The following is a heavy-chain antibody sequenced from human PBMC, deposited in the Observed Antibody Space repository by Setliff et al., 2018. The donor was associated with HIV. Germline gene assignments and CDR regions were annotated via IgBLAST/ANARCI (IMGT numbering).Heavy chain of an antibody. Sequence: NPSETLSLTCTVSGGSISSHYWSWIRQPPGKGLEWIGYIYDSGITNYNPSLRSRVTISIDTPKNQFSLKLRSVTAADTAVYYCARDLVAAGFRQEYYYYMDVWGKGTTVTV. CDR2: IYDSGIT. V-gene: IGHV4-59*11. CDR1: GGSISSHY. D-gene: IGHD6-13*01. CDR3: ARDLVAAGFRQEYYYYMDV. J-gene: IGHJ6*03.